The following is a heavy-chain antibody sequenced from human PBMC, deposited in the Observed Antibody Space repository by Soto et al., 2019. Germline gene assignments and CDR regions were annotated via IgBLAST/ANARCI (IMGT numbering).Heavy chain of an antibody. Sequence: QVQLVESGGGVVQPGRSLSLSCAASGFTFSSYAMQWVRQAPGKGLEWVAVISSDGSNKYYADSVKGRFTISRDNAKNTVYGQMTSLRTEDTAVYYCAKDGAAAGTFDYWGQVTLVTVSS. J-gene: IGHJ4*02. CDR1: GFTFSSYA. D-gene: IGHD6-13*01. V-gene: IGHV3-30*18. CDR3: AKDGAAAGTFDY. CDR2: ISSDGSNK.